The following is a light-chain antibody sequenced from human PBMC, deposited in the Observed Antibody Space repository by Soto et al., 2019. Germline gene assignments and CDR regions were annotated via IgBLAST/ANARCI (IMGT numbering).Light chain of an antibody. CDR2: DAS. V-gene: IGKV3-11*01. CDR1: QSVSRY. J-gene: IGKJ1*01. Sequence: EIVLTQSPATLSLSPGERANLSCRASQSVSRYFAWYQQKPGQAPRLLIYDASNRASGIPARFSGSGSGTDVTLSISSLEPEDFAVYYCQQRGNWPLTFGQGAKVEIK. CDR3: QQRGNWPLT.